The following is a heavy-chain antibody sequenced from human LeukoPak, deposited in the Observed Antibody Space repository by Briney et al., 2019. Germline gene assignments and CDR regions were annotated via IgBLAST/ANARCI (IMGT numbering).Heavy chain of an antibody. CDR2: IYYSGST. J-gene: IGHJ6*03. V-gene: IGHV4-59*01. Sequence: SETLSLTCTVSGGSISSYYWSWIRQPPGKGLEWIGYIYYSGSTNYNPSLKSRVTISVDTSKNQFSLKLNSVTAADTAVYYCARGQQLDHYYMDVWGKGTTVTVSS. CDR1: GGSISSYY. CDR3: ARGQQLDHYYMDV. D-gene: IGHD6-6*01.